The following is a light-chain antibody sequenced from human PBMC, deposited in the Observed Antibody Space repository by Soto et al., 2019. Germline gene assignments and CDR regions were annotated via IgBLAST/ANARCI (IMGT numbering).Light chain of an antibody. Sequence: QSALTQPRSVSRSPGQSVTISCTGTSSDVGRYNCVSWYQQHPGKAPKLIIYDVTKRPSGVPDRFSGSKSGNTASLTISGLQAEDEADYYCCSYAGSYTHVFGTGTKLTVL. CDR1: SSDVGRYNC. J-gene: IGLJ1*01. CDR3: CSYAGSYTHV. V-gene: IGLV2-11*01. CDR2: DVT.